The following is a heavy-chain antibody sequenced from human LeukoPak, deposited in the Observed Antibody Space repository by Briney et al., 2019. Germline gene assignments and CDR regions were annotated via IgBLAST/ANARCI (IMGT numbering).Heavy chain of an antibody. D-gene: IGHD4-23*01. CDR3: ARNLNYPDGGSSFDFDY. Sequence: GGSLRLSCAASGFIFSRHWMARVRQAPGKGLEWVANIKQDGSQYNYLDTVKGRFTISRDNAKNSLYLQMNSLRAEDTAIYFCARNLNYPDGGSSFDFDYWGQGTLVTVSS. CDR2: IKQDGSQY. J-gene: IGHJ4*02. V-gene: IGHV3-7*03. CDR1: GFIFSRHW.